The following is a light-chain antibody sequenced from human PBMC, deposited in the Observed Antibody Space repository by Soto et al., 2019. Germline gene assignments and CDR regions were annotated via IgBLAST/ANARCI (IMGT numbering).Light chain of an antibody. CDR3: AAWDDSLNGLV. Sequence: QSVLTQPPSASGTPGQRVTISCSGSSSSIGSNTVNWYQQLPGTAPKLLIYSNDQRPSGVPDRFSGSKSGTSASLAISGLQSDDESDYYCAAWDDSLNGLVFGGGTKLT. CDR2: SND. J-gene: IGLJ2*01. CDR1: SSSIGSNT. V-gene: IGLV1-44*01.